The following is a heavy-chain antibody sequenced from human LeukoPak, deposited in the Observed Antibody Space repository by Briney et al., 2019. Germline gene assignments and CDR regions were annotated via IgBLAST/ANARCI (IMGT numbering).Heavy chain of an antibody. V-gene: IGHV4-59*08. CDR3: ARRKVRGVFDY. CDR1: GVSISSYY. Sequence: SETLSLTCSVSGVSISSYYWSWIRQPPGKGLEWIGYIYYSGSTNYNPSLKSRVTISVDTSKNQFSLKLSSVTAADTAVYCCARRKVRGVFDYWGQGTLVTVSS. CDR2: IYYSGST. J-gene: IGHJ4*02. D-gene: IGHD3-10*01.